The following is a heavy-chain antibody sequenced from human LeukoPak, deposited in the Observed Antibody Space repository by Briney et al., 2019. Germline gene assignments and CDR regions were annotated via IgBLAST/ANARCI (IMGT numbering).Heavy chain of an antibody. V-gene: IGHV1-2*02. CDR1: GYTFTGYS. Sequence: ASVKVSCKASGYTFTGYSMHWVRQAPGQGLEWMAWMNPNSGGTSYAQKFQGRVTMTRDTSISTAYLELSRLRLDDTAVYYCARKKEGKSLDYWGQGTLVTVSS. CDR2: MNPNSGGT. J-gene: IGHJ4*02. CDR3: ARKKEGKSLDY.